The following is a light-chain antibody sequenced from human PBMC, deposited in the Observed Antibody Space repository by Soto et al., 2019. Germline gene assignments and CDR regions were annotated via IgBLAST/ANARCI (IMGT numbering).Light chain of an antibody. J-gene: IGLJ2*01. CDR2: LNSDGSH. V-gene: IGLV4-69*01. CDR3: QTWGTDIVV. Sequence: QPVLTQSPSASASLGASVKLTCTLSSGHSSYAIAWHQQQPEKGPRYLMKLNSDGSHSKGDGIPDRFSGSSSGAERYLTISSLQSEDEADYYCQTWGTDIVVFGGGPQLTVL. CDR1: SGHSSYA.